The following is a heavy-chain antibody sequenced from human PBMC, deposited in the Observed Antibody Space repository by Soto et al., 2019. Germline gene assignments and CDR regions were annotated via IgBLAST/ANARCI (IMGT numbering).Heavy chain of an antibody. CDR3: ARNVFGSATTSFDY. CDR1: GGSISNSPYY. V-gene: IGHV4-39*01. D-gene: IGHD6-19*01. J-gene: IGHJ4*02. CDR2: IYYTGRT. Sequence: TSETLSLTCTVSGGSISNSPYYWGWIRQPPGKGLEWIGSIYYTGRTYYSPSLKSRVTISVDSSKNQFSLKLSSVTAADTAVYYCARNVFGSATTSFDYWGQGTLVTVSS.